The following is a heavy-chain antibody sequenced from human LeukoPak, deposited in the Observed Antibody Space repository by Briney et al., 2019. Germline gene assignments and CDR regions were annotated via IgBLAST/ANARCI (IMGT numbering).Heavy chain of an antibody. CDR2: INWNAGST. CDR3: ARDGPGGGSYYSDY. D-gene: IGHD1-26*01. V-gene: IGHV3-20*04. CDR1: GFTFDEYG. Sequence: PGGSLRLSCAASGFTFDEYGMSWVCQAPGKGLEWVSHINWNAGSTLYADYVKGRSTISRDSGKSSLYLQMNSLRAEDTALYYCARDGPGGGSYYSDYWGQGTLVTVSS. J-gene: IGHJ4*02.